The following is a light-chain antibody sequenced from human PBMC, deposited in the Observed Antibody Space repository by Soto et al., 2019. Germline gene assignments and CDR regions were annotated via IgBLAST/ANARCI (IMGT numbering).Light chain of an antibody. J-gene: IGKJ5*01. V-gene: IGKV2-28*01. CDR3: MQALQTPPT. CDR2: LGS. CDR1: KSLLHSNGYNY. Sequence: DIVMTQSSLSLPVTPGEPALISCRSSKSLLHSNGYNYLDWYVQKPGQFXQLXIYLGSNRASGVPDRFSGIGSGTAGTLKISRVEAEDGGVYYGMQALQTPPTFGQGTRLEIK.